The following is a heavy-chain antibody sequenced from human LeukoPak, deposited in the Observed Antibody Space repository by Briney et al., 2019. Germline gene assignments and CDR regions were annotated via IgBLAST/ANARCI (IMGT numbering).Heavy chain of an antibody. Sequence: GGSLRLSCAASGFTFSTYGMHWVRQAPGKGLEWVAVIWSDGSNNYDADSVKGRFTISRDNSKNTLYLQMNSLRAEDTAVYCCARCSGGTCFPRGYMDVWGKGTTVTVSS. CDR2: IWSDGSNN. D-gene: IGHD2-15*01. CDR1: GFTFSTYG. V-gene: IGHV3-33*01. CDR3: ARCSGGTCFPRGYMDV. J-gene: IGHJ6*03.